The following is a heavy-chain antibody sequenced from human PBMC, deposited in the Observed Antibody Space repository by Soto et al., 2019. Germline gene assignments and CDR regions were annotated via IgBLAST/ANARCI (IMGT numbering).Heavy chain of an antibody. CDR2: ISGSGGST. J-gene: IGHJ3*02. CDR1: GFTFSSYA. CDR3: AQDRRSSSPPGAFDI. V-gene: IGHV3-23*01. Sequence: EVQLLESGGGLVQPGGSLRLSCAASGFTFSSYAMSWVRQAPGKGLEWVSAISGSGGSTYYADSVKGRFTISRDNSKNPLYLQMNSLRAADTGVYYCAQDRRSSSPPGAFDIWGQGTMVTVSS. D-gene: IGHD6-6*01.